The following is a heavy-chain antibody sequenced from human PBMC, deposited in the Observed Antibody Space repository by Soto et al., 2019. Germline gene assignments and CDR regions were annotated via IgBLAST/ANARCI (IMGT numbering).Heavy chain of an antibody. D-gene: IGHD3-3*01. Sequence: ASVKVSCKASGYTFTSYYMHWVRQAPGQGLEWMGIINPSGGSTSYAQKFQGRVTMTRDTSTSTVYMELSSLRSEDTAVYYCAKGHDRITIFGAVSLSYYYYMDVWGKGTTVNLSS. CDR2: INPSGGST. V-gene: IGHV1-46*03. CDR1: GYTFTSYY. J-gene: IGHJ6*03. CDR3: AKGHDRITIFGAVSLSYYYYMDV.